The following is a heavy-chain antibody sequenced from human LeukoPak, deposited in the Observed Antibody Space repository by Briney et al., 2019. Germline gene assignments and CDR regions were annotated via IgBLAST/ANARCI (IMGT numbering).Heavy chain of an antibody. V-gene: IGHV4-39*01. Sequence: KPSETLSLTXTVSGGSISSSSYYWGWIRQPPGEGLEWIGSIYYSGSTYYNPSLKSRVTISVDTSKNQFSLKLSSVTAADTAVYYCARHRRDYYDSSGYYYVGFDYRGQGTLVTVSS. D-gene: IGHD3-22*01. CDR3: ARHRRDYYDSSGYYYVGFDY. J-gene: IGHJ4*02. CDR1: GGSISSSSYY. CDR2: IYYSGST.